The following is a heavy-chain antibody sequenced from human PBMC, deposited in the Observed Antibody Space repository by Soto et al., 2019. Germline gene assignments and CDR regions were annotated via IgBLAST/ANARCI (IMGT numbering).Heavy chain of an antibody. Sequence: QVQLQESGPGLVKPSGTLSLTCAVSGGSISSSNWWSWVRQPPGKGLQWIGEIYHRGSTNYIPSRKSRVALAVDKSRNPSSLKLSSVTAADTAVYYCARRWGEGRVDYWGQGTLVTFSS. J-gene: IGHJ4*02. CDR2: IYHRGST. CDR1: GGSISSSNW. V-gene: IGHV4-4*02. CDR3: ARRWGEGRVDY. D-gene: IGHD3-16*01.